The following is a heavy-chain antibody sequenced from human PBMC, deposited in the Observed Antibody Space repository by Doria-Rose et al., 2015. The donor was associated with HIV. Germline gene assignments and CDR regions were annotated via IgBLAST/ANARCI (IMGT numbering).Heavy chain of an antibody. V-gene: IGHV1-69*02. Sequence: SVKVSCKASGGTFSSYTISWVRQAPGQGLEWMGRIIPILDIVNYALRFQGRVTITADESTSTAYMELSSLRSEDTAIYYCASQWERSSFDYWGQGTLGTVSS. J-gene: IGHJ4*02. CDR3: ASQWERSSFDY. D-gene: IGHD1-26*01. CDR1: GGTFSSYT. CDR2: IIPILDIV.